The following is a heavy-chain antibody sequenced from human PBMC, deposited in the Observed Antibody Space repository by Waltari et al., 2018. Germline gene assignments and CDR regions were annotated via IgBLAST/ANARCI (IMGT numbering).Heavy chain of an antibody. CDR1: GGSISSSSYY. D-gene: IGHD6-6*01. J-gene: IGHJ5*02. CDR3: ARDGPRSLGDSALPGWFDP. CDR2: IYYSGST. V-gene: IGHV4-39*07. Sequence: QLQLQESGPGLVKPSETLSLTCTVSGGSISSSSYYWGWIRQPPGKGLEWIGSIYYSGSTYYNPALKSRVTISVDTSKNQFSLKLSSVTAADTAVYYCARDGPRSLGDSALPGWFDPWGQGTLVTVSS.